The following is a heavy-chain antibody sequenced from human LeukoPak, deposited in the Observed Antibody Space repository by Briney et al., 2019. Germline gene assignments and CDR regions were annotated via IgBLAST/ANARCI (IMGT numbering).Heavy chain of an antibody. CDR3: ARHLVYIGPCPDY. CDR2: IYPGDSHT. D-gene: IGHD5-12*01. V-gene: IGHV5-51*01. Sequence: GESLKISCQVSGINFSGYWIGWVRQMPGKGLEWMGIIYPGDSHTRYSPSFQGQVTISADKSTRTAYLQWSSLKASDTAMYYCARHLVYIGPCPDYWGQGTLVTVSS. J-gene: IGHJ4*02. CDR1: GINFSGYW.